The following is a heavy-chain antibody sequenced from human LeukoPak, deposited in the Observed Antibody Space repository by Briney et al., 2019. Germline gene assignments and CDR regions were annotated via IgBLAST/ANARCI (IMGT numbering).Heavy chain of an antibody. CDR1: GFTFSSYE. Sequence: GGSLRLSCAASGFTFSSYEMNWVRQAPGKGLEWISYISSSGSVIHYADSVKGRFTISRDNAKNSLYLQMNSLSAEDTAVYYCAGEEGVRGAKDAFDIWGQGTMVTVSS. J-gene: IGHJ3*02. V-gene: IGHV3-48*03. CDR2: ISSSGSVI. D-gene: IGHD3-10*01. CDR3: AGEEGVRGAKDAFDI.